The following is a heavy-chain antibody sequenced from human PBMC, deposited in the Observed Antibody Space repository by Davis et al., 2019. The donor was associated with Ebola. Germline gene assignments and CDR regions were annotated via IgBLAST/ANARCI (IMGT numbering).Heavy chain of an antibody. Sequence: GESLKISCKASGDSFTSYWIGWVRQMPGKGLEWMGIVNPGDSDARYSPSFQGQVTISADKSISTAYLQWNSLKASDTAMYYCARLYYGSGSYFLDGMDVWGQGTTVTVSS. CDR3: ARLYYGSGSYFLDGMDV. J-gene: IGHJ6*02. D-gene: IGHD3-10*01. CDR2: VNPGDSDA. CDR1: GDSFTSYW. V-gene: IGHV5-51*01.